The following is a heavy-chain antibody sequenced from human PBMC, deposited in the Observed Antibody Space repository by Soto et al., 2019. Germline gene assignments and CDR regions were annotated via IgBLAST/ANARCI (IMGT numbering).Heavy chain of an antibody. D-gene: IGHD3-16*02. Sequence: SETLSLTCAVYGGSFSGYYWSWIRQPPWKGLEWIGEINHSGSTNYNPSLKSRVTISVDTSKNQFSLKLSSVTAADTAVYYCARGSYDYIWGSYRHNWFDPWGQGTLVTVSS. J-gene: IGHJ5*02. CDR1: GGSFSGYY. V-gene: IGHV4-34*01. CDR3: ARGSYDYIWGSYRHNWFDP. CDR2: INHSGST.